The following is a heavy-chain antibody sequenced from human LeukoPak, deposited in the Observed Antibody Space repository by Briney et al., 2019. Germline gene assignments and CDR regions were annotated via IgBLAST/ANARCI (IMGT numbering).Heavy chain of an antibody. CDR2: INPNSGGT. CDR3: ARDFRRFTTRTTLNKLGWFDP. CDR1: GYTFTGYY. V-gene: IGHV1-2*02. D-gene: IGHD1-1*01. Sequence: ASVKVSCKASGYTFTGYYMHWVRQAPGQGLEWMGWINPNSGGTNYAQKFQGRVTMTRDTSISTAYMELSRLRSDDTAVYYCARDFRRFTTRTTLNKLGWFDPWGQGTLVTVSS. J-gene: IGHJ5*02.